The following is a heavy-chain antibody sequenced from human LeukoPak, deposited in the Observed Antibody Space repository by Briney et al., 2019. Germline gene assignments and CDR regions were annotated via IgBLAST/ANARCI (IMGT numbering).Heavy chain of an antibody. CDR3: ARDLPPGSSGWYLGY. J-gene: IGHJ4*02. D-gene: IGHD6-19*01. Sequence: GGSLRLSCAASGFTFSSYSMNWVRQAPGKGLEWGSYISSSSSTIYYADSVKGRFTISRDNAKNSLYLQMNSLRDEDTAVYYCARDLPPGSSGWYLGYWGQGTLVTVSS. CDR1: GFTFSSYS. V-gene: IGHV3-48*02. CDR2: ISSSSSTI.